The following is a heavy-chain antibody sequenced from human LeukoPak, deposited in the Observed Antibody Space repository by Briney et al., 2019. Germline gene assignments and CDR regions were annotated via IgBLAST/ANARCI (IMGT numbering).Heavy chain of an antibody. CDR1: GYTFTSYG. J-gene: IGHJ4*02. CDR2: ICAYNGNT. V-gene: IGHV1-18*01. Sequence: GASVKVSCKASGYTFTSYGISWVRQAPGQGLEWMGWICAYNGNTNYAQKLQGRVTMTTDTSTGTAYMELRSLRSDDTAVYYCARVTLYCSGGSCYFSSGDYWGQGTLVTVSS. D-gene: IGHD2-15*01. CDR3: ARVTLYCSGGSCYFSSGDY.